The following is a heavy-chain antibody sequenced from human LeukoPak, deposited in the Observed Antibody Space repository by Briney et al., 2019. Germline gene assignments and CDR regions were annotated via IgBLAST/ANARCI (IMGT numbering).Heavy chain of an antibody. CDR3: ARDKASLQSENWFDP. Sequence: SETLSLTCTVSGGSISSYYWSWIRQPPGKGLEWIGYIYYSGSTNYNPSLKSRVTISVDTSKNQFPLRLSSVTAADTAVYYCARDKASLQSENWFDPWGQGTLVTVSS. V-gene: IGHV4-59*01. CDR2: IYYSGST. D-gene: IGHD3-10*01. CDR1: GGSISSYY. J-gene: IGHJ5*02.